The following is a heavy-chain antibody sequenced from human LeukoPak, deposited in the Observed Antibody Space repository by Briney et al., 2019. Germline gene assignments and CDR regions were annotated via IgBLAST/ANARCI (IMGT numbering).Heavy chain of an antibody. CDR3: ARARSPDSGTYVSPGTPKNFDY. CDR1: GGSGGSISSSNY. J-gene: IGHJ4*02. CDR2: IYHSGST. Sequence: PLETLSLTCAVSGGSGGSISSSNYWSWVRQPPGKGLEWIGEIYHSGSTNYNPSLKSRVTISVDKSKNQFSLKVTSVSAADTAVYYCARARSPDSGTYVSPGTPKNFDYWGQGTLVTVSS. V-gene: IGHV4-4*02. D-gene: IGHD1-26*01.